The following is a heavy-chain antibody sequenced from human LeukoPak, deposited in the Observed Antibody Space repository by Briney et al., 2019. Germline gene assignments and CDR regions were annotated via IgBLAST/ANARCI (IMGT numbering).Heavy chain of an antibody. J-gene: IGHJ5*02. CDR3: ARGLYDFWSGYYTRAGFDP. D-gene: IGHD3-3*01. CDR2: MNPNSGST. Sequence: ASVKVSCKASGYTFTSYDINWVRQATGQGLEWMGWMNPNSGSTGYAQKFQGRVTITRSTSISTAYMELSSLRSEDTAVYYCARGLYDFWSGYYTRAGFDPWGQGTLVTVSS. CDR1: GYTFTSYD. V-gene: IGHV1-8*03.